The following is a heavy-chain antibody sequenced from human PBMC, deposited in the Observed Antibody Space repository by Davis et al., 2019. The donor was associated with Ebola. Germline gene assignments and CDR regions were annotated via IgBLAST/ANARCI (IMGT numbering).Heavy chain of an antibody. CDR1: GFTFSSYS. CDR2: ISSSSSYI. D-gene: IGHD3-9*01. J-gene: IGHJ6*02. Sequence: PGGSLRLSCAASGFTFSSYSMNWVRQAPGKGLEWVSSISSSSSYIYYADSVKGRFTISRDNAKNSLYLQMNSLRAEDTAVYYCARDTLDDILTGTSYYYYYGMDVWGQGTTVTVSS. CDR3: ARDTLDDILTGTSYYYYYGMDV. V-gene: IGHV3-21*01.